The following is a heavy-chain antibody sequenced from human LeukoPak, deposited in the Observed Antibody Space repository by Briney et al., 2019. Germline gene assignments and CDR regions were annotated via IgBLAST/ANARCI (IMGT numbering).Heavy chain of an antibody. CDR3: ARHGPGVRYFDY. D-gene: IGHD3-9*01. CDR2: IYYSGST. Sequence: PSETLSLTCTVSGGSISSYYWSWIRQPPGKGLEWIGYIYYSGSTNYNPSLKSRVTISVDTSKNQFSLKLSSVTAADTAVYYCARHGPGVRYFDYWGQGTLVTVSS. CDR1: GGSISSYY. V-gene: IGHV4-59*08. J-gene: IGHJ4*02.